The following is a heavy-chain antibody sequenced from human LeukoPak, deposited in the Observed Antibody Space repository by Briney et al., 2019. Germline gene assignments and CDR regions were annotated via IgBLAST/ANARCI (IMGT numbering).Heavy chain of an antibody. J-gene: IGHJ3*02. D-gene: IGHD2/OR15-2a*01. CDR1: GGSISSYY. CDR3: ASLYDQGAFDI. V-gene: IGHV4-59*08. CDR2: IYYSGNT. Sequence: SETLSLTCTVSGGSISSYYWSWIRQPPGKGLEWIGYIYYSGNTNYNPSLKSRVTISVDTSKNQFSLKLSSVTAADTAVYYCASLYDQGAFDIWGQGTMVTVSS.